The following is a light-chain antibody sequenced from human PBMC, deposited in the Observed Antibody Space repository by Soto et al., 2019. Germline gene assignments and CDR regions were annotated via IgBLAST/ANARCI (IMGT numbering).Light chain of an antibody. J-gene: IGKJ5*01. CDR1: QSVSSSY. CDR2: GAS. Sequence: EIVLTQSPGTLSLSPGERATLSCRASQSVSSSYLAWYQQKPGQAPRLLIYGASSRATGIPDRFSGSGSGTDFTLTISTLEPEDFAVYSCQQYGSSPPITFGQATRLEMK. CDR3: QQYGSSPPIT. V-gene: IGKV3-20*01.